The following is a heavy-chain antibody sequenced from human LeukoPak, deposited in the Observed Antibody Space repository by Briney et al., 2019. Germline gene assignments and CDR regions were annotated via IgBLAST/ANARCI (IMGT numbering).Heavy chain of an antibody. J-gene: IGHJ3*01. V-gene: IGHV1-69*06. CDR3: ARVFRRRHDFSDYGRPYDAFDV. D-gene: IGHD4-17*01. CDR2: IMPLFGTT. Sequence: GASVKVSCKASGYTFTSYGISWVRQAPGQGLEWVGGIMPLFGTTNYAQNFEDRVTITADTSTNTVYMEVSSLRSEDTAIYYCARVFRRRHDFSDYGRPYDAFDVWGQGTLVTVSS. CDR1: GYTFTSYG.